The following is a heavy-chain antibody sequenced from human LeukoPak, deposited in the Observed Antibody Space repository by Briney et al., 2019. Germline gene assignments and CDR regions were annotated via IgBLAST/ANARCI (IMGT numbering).Heavy chain of an antibody. Sequence: GASVKVSCKGSGGTFSIYAISWVRQAPGQGLEWMGGIIPIFGTANYAQKFQGRVTITADESTSTAYMELSSLRSEDTAVYYCARDLAYHYYYYGVDVWGQGTTVTVSS. J-gene: IGHJ6*02. CDR3: ARDLAYHYYYYGVDV. CDR2: IIPIFGTA. D-gene: IGHD3-16*01. V-gene: IGHV1-69*01. CDR1: GGTFSIYA.